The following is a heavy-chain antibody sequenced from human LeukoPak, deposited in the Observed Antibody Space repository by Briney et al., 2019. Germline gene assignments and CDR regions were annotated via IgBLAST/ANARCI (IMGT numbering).Heavy chain of an antibody. CDR1: GFTFSSYA. D-gene: IGHD3-3*01. CDR2: ISSNGGST. V-gene: IGHV3-64*01. J-gene: IGHJ4*02. Sequence: GGSLRLSCAASGFTFSSYAMHWVRQAPGKGLEYVSAISSNGGSTYYANSVKGRFTISRDNSKNTLYLQMNSLRAEDTAVYYCAKDQGTIFGVVITPHDYWGQGTLVTVSS. CDR3: AKDQGTIFGVVITPHDY.